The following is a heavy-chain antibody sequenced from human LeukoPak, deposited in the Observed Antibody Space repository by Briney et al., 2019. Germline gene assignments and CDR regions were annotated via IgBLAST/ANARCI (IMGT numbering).Heavy chain of an antibody. J-gene: IGHJ4*02. D-gene: IGHD2-2*03. CDR1: GGSISSSSYY. V-gene: IGHV4-39*01. CDR2: IYYSGST. CDR3: VRLGYCSSTSCYPDY. Sequence: PSETLSLTCTVSGGSISSSSYYWGWIRQPPGKGLEWIGSIYYSGSTYYNPSLTGRVIISADTSKNQFSLTLRFMSAADTAVYYCVRLGYCSSTSCYPDYWGQGALVTVAS.